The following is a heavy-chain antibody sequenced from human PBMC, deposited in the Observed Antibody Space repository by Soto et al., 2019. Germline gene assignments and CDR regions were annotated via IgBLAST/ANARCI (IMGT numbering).Heavy chain of an antibody. CDR2: MNPNSGNT. V-gene: IGHV1-8*01. Sequence: QVQLVQSGAEVKKPGASVKVSCKASGYTFTSYDINWVRQATGQGLEWMGWMNPNSGNTGYAQKFQGRVTMTRNTSISTAYMELSSLRSEDTAVYYCVRGGAIVATPYNWFDPWGQGTLVTVSS. J-gene: IGHJ5*02. CDR1: GYTFTSYD. CDR3: VRGGAIVATPYNWFDP. D-gene: IGHD5-12*01.